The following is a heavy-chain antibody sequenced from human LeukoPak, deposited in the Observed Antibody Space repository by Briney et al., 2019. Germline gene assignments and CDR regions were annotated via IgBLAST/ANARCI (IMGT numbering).Heavy chain of an antibody. Sequence: GGSLRLSCAASGFTFSSYSMSWVRQAPGKGLEWVSSISSSSSYIYYADSVKGRFTISRDNAKNSLYLQMNSLRAEDTAVYYCARDSQQLGYYFDYWGQGTLVTVSS. J-gene: IGHJ4*02. D-gene: IGHD6-13*01. CDR1: GFTFSSYS. CDR2: ISSSSSYI. CDR3: ARDSQQLGYYFDY. V-gene: IGHV3-21*01.